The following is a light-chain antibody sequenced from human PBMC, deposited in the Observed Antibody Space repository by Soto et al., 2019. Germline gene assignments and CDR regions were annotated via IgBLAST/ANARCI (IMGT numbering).Light chain of an antibody. CDR3: QQYAASPLT. V-gene: IGKV3-20*01. CDR2: RAS. Sequence: EIVLTQSSGTLSLSPGERVTLSCRASQSVSCNYLAWYQQKSGQAPRLLIYRASTRATGIPDRFSGSGSGTDFSLIISRLEPEDSAVYYCQQYAASPLTFGGGTKLEIK. CDR1: QSVSCNY. J-gene: IGKJ4*01.